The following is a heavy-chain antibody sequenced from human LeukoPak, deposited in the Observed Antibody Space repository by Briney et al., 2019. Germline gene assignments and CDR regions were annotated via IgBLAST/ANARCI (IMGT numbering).Heavy chain of an antibody. D-gene: IGHD2-15*01. J-gene: IGHJ3*02. CDR1: GFTFSSFI. CDR2: IWYDGSNK. V-gene: IGHV3-33*08. Sequence: PGGSLRLSCAASGFTFSSFIMHWVRKAPGKGLEWVAVIWYDGSNKYYADSVKGRFTISRDNSKNTLYLQMNSLRAEDTAVYYCVRGVVVVAPARPDAFDIWGQGTMVTVSS. CDR3: VRGVVVVAPARPDAFDI.